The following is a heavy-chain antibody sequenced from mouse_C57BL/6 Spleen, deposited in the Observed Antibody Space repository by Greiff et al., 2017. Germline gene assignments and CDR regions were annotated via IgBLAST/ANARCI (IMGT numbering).Heavy chain of an antibody. CDR2: IRLKSDNYAT. CDR3: TYGNYVAY. Sequence: EVQLQESGGGLVQPGGSMKLSCVASGFTFSNYWMNWVRQSPEKGLEWVAQIRLKSDNYATHYAESVKGRFTISRDDSKSSVYLQMNNLRAEDTGIYYCTYGNYVAYWGQGTLVTVSA. D-gene: IGHD2-1*01. J-gene: IGHJ3*01. CDR1: GFTFSNYW. V-gene: IGHV6-3*01.